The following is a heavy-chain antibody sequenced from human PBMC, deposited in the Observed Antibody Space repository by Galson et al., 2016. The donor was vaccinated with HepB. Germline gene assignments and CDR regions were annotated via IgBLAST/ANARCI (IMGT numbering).Heavy chain of an antibody. V-gene: IGHV5-51*03. J-gene: IGHJ6*02. Sequence: QSGAEVKKPGESLKISCKGSGYSFTSYWIGWVRQMPGKGLEWMGVIHPANSETRYSQTFQGQVTISADKSINTAYLQWSSLQASDTAKYYWASLNWGSYYYGLDVWGQGTTVTVSS. CDR1: GYSFTSYW. CDR2: IHPANSET. D-gene: IGHD7-27*01. CDR3: ASLNWGSYYYGLDV.